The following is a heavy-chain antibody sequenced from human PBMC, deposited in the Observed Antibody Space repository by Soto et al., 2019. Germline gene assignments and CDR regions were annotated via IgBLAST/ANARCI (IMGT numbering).Heavy chain of an antibody. V-gene: IGHV1-69*13. CDR1: GGTLSRYV. J-gene: IGHJ4*02. Sequence: GASVKVSCKASGGTLSRYVISWVRQAPGQGLEWMGGIVPMFGTAKYAQKFQGRVTITADESTSTAYMELSSLRSEDTAVYYCASLNYDFWSGYYDLHYWGQGTLVTVFS. CDR2: IVPMFGTA. CDR3: ASLNYDFWSGYYDLHY. D-gene: IGHD3-3*01.